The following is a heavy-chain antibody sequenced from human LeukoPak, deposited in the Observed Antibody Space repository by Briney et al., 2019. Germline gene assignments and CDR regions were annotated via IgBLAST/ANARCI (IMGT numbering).Heavy chain of an antibody. J-gene: IGHJ4*02. CDR2: IYYSGST. CDR1: GGSVSSGSYY. V-gene: IGHV4-61*01. D-gene: IGHD7-27*01. CDR3: VRGRLYVTGEQPHFFDY. Sequence: SETLSLTCTVSGGSVSSGSYYWSWIRQPPGKGLEWIGYIYYSGSTNYNPSLKSRVTISVDTSKNQFSLQLSSVALEDTAVYYCVRGRLYVTGEQPHFFDYWGQGVLVTVSS.